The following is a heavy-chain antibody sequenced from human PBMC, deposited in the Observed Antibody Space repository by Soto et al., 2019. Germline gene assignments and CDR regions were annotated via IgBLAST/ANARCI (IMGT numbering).Heavy chain of an antibody. D-gene: IGHD3-9*01. CDR2: INAGNGNT. CDR3: ARWGYDILTGYPGAFDI. J-gene: IGHJ3*02. CDR1: GYTFTSYA. V-gene: IGHV1-3*01. Sequence: ASVKVSCKASGYTFTSYAMHWVRQAPGQRLEWMGWINAGNGNTKYSQKFQGRVTITRDTSASTAYMELSSLRSEDTAVYYCARWGYDILTGYPGAFDIWGQGTMVTVSS.